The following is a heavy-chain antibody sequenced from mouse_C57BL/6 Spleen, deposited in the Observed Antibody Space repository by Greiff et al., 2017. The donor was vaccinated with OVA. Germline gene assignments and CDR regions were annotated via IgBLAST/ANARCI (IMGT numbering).Heavy chain of an antibody. CDR3: ARVNYSKGYYYAMDY. J-gene: IGHJ4*01. D-gene: IGHD2-5*01. Sequence: VQLQQSGPELVKPGASVKISCKASGYAFSSSWMNWVKQRPGKGLEWIGRIYPGDGDTNYNGTFKGKATLTADKSSSTAYMQLSSLTSEDSAVYVCARVNYSKGYYYAMDYWGQGTSVTVSS. CDR1: GYAFSSSW. V-gene: IGHV1-82*01. CDR2: IYPGDGDT.